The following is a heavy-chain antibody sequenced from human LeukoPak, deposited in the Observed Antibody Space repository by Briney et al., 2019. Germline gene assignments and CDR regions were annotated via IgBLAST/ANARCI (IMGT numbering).Heavy chain of an antibody. CDR1: GGSISSGDYY. CDR3: ARAPSDVYGGNPDAFDI. CDR2: IYYSGST. J-gene: IGHJ3*02. Sequence: SQTLSLTCTVSGGSISSGDYYWSWIRQPPGKGLEWIGYIYYSGSTYYNPSLKSRVTISVDTSKNQFSLKLSSVTAADTAVYYCARAPSDVYGGNPDAFDIWGQGTMVTVSS. D-gene: IGHD4-23*01. V-gene: IGHV4-30-4*01.